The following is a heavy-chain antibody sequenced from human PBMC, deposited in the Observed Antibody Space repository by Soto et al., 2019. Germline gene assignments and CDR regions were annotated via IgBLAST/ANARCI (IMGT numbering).Heavy chain of an antibody. CDR3: ARDRELLSRY. D-gene: IGHD1-26*01. CDR1: GFTFSDYY. J-gene: IGHJ4*02. CDR2: ISSSGSTI. V-gene: IGHV3-11*01. Sequence: GSLLLSCSAPGFTFSDYYMSGIRQAPGKGLEWVSYISSSGSTIYYADSVKGRFTISRDNAKNSLYLQMNSLRDEDTDVYYCARDRELLSRYWGQGTLVTVSS.